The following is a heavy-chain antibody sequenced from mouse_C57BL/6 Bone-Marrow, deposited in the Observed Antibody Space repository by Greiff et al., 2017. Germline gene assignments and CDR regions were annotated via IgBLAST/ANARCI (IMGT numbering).Heavy chain of an antibody. J-gene: IGHJ4*01. CDR3: ARGNDY. Sequence: DVKLQESGPGLVKPSQSLSLTCSVTGYSITSGYYWNWIRQFPGNKLEWMGYISYDGSNNYNPSLKNRISITRDTSKNQFFLKLNSVTTEDTATYYCARGNDYWGQGTSVTVSS. V-gene: IGHV3-6*01. CDR2: ISYDGSN. CDR1: GYSITSGYY. D-gene: IGHD2-3*01.